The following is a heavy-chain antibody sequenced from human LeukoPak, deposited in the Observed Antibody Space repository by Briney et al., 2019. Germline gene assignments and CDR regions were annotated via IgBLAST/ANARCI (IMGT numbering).Heavy chain of an antibody. CDR3: AREVADGPGRHVPD. CDR2: IYYSGST. CDR1: GGSISSYY. Sequence: SETLSLTCTVSGGSISSYYWSWIRQPPGKGLEWIGYIYYSGSTNYNPSLKSRVTISVDTSKNQFSLKLSSVTAADTAVYYCAREVADGPGRHVPDWGQGTLVTVSS. V-gene: IGHV4-59*01. D-gene: IGHD3-10*01. J-gene: IGHJ4*02.